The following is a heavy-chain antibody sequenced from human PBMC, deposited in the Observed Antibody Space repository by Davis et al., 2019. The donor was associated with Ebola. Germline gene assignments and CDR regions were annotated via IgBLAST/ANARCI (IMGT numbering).Heavy chain of an antibody. CDR3: ARGIGNNANY. V-gene: IGHV3-21*01. Sequence: GESLKIPCAASGFTFSRFPMNWVRQAPGKGLEWVSSIGISSSYADSVKGRFTISRDNAKNSLYLQMNSLRAEDTAVYYCARGIGNNANYWGQGTLVTVSS. CDR2: IGISSSY. D-gene: IGHD1/OR15-1a*01. J-gene: IGHJ4*02. CDR1: GFTFSRFP.